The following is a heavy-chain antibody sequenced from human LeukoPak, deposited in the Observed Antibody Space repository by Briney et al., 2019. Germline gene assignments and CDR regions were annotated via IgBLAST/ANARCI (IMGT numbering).Heavy chain of an antibody. Sequence: GASVKVSCKASGGTFSSYAISWVRQAPGQGLEWMGGIIPIFGTANYAQKFQGRVTITADKSTSTAYMELSSLRSEDTAVYYCARAAVEMATSNYYYYYMDVWGKGTTVTVSS. V-gene: IGHV1-69*06. CDR1: GGTFSSYA. CDR3: ARAAVEMATSNYYYYYMDV. J-gene: IGHJ6*03. D-gene: IGHD5-24*01. CDR2: IIPIFGTA.